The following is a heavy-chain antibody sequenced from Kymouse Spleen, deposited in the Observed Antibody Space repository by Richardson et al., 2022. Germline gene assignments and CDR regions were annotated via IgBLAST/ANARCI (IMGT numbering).Heavy chain of an antibody. D-gene: IGHD4-11,IGHD4-11*01. CDR2: IGTAGDT. V-gene: IGHV3-13*01. J-gene: IGHJ3*02. Sequence: EVQLVESGGGLVQPGGSLRLSCAASGFTFSSYDMHWVRQATGKGLEWVSAIGTAGDTYYPGSVKGRFTISRENAKNSLYLQMNSLRAGDTAVYYCARETVTTSFDIWGQGTMVTVSS. CDR1: GFTFSSYD. CDR3: ARETVTTSFDI.